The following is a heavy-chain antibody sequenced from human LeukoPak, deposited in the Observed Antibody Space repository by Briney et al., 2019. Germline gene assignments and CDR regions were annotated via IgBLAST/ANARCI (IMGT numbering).Heavy chain of an antibody. CDR2: IYSGGST. D-gene: IGHD3-3*01. J-gene: IGHJ3*02. CDR3: ARDRVASNDAFDI. CDR1: GFTFSSYA. Sequence: GGSLRLSCAASGFTFSSYAMSWVRQAPGKGLEWVSVIYSGGSTYYADSVKGRFTISRDNSKNTLYLQMNSLRAEDTAVYYCARDRVASNDAFDIWGQGTMVTVSS. V-gene: IGHV3-53*01.